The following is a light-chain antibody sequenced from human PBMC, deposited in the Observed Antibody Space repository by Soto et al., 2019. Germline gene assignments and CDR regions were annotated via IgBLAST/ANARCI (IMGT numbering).Light chain of an antibody. CDR2: GAS. CDR3: QQYNIWYT. Sequence: EIVMTQSPATLSVSPGERATLSCRASQSVSSNLAWYQQKPGQAPRLIIYGASTRATGIPARFSGSGSGTEFTLTISSLQSEDFAVYYCQQYNIWYTFGQGTKLEIK. CDR1: QSVSSN. V-gene: IGKV3-15*01. J-gene: IGKJ2*01.